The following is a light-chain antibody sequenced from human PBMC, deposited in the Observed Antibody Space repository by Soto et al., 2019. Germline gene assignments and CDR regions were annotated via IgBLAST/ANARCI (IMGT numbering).Light chain of an antibody. CDR3: SAYARDFNLV. Sequence: QSALTQPPSASGSPGQSVTISCTGTSSDVGRYNYVSWYQQYPGKAPKLLIYEVNKRPSGVPDRFSGSKSGNTASLTVSRLQDEDEADYYCSAYARDFNLVFGGGTKLTVL. J-gene: IGLJ3*02. CDR1: SSDVGRYNY. V-gene: IGLV2-8*01. CDR2: EVN.